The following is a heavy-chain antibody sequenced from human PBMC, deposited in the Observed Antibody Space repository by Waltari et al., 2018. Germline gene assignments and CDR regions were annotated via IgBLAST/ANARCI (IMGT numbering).Heavy chain of an antibody. J-gene: IGHJ4*02. CDR3: AKDLSYGPDY. D-gene: IGHD3-10*01. Sequence: QVQLVESGGGVVQPGGSLSLSWSASGFAMTSSGVHWVRQAPGKGLERVTFVRFDGNNAFYADSVTGRFSISRDTSKNTLYLHMNSLRVEDTAVYYCAKDLSYGPDYWGQGTLVTVSS. CDR2: VRFDGNNA. CDR1: GFAMTSSG. V-gene: IGHV3-30*02.